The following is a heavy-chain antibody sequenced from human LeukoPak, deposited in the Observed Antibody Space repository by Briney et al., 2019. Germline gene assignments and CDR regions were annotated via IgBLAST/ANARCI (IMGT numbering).Heavy chain of an antibody. V-gene: IGHV3-7*01. CDR3: AREGGVIVLDY. Sequence: GGSLRLSCAASGFTFSSYWMSWVRQAPGKGLEWVANIKQDGSEKYYVDSVKGRFTISRDNAKNSLYLQMNSLGAEDTAVYYCAREGGVIVLDYWGQGTLVTVSS. CDR2: IKQDGSEK. CDR1: GFTFSSYW. J-gene: IGHJ4*02. D-gene: IGHD3-16*02.